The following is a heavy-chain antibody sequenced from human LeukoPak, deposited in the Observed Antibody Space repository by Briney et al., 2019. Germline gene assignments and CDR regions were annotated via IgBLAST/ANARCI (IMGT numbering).Heavy chain of an antibody. Sequence: GGSLRRSCAASGFTFSDFYMSWIRQAPGKGLEWISYISNSGGYTDYSDSVKGRFTVSRDNAKNSLYLQMNSLRVEDTAVYFCAKDRWDTAMVFDYWGQGTLVTVSS. CDR3: AKDRWDTAMVFDY. CDR2: ISNSGGYT. J-gene: IGHJ4*02. D-gene: IGHD5-18*01. V-gene: IGHV3-11*05. CDR1: GFTFSDFY.